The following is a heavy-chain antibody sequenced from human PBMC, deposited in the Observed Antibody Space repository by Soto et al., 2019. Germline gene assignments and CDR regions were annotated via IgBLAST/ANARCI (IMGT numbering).Heavy chain of an antibody. D-gene: IGHD1-7*01. Sequence: GGSLRLSCAASGFTFSSYWMSWVRQAPGKGLEWVANIKQDGSEKYYVDSVKGRFTISRGNAKNSLYLQMNSLRAEDTAVYYCAKTITGTTHYYYYMDVWGRGTTVTVSS. CDR3: AKTITGTTHYYYYMDV. J-gene: IGHJ6*03. CDR1: GFTFSSYW. V-gene: IGHV3-7*01. CDR2: IKQDGSEK.